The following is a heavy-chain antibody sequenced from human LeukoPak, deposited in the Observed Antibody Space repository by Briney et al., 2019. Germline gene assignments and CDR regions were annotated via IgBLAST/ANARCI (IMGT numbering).Heavy chain of an antibody. J-gene: IGHJ4*02. Sequence: PSETLSLTCTVSGASIATTSYYWGWIRQPPGKGLEWIGSIYYSKNTYYNPSLKSRVTISADTSKNQFSLTLGSVSATDTAVYYCVSPRGFSYGYFDYWGQGTLVTVSS. CDR1: GASIATTSYY. CDR3: VSPRGFSYGYFDY. V-gene: IGHV4-39*01. D-gene: IGHD5-18*01. CDR2: IYYSKNT.